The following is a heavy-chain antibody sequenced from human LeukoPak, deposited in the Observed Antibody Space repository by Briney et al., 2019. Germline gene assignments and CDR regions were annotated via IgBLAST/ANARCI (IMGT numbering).Heavy chain of an antibody. J-gene: IGHJ4*02. CDR3: ARDKNRWYSSGYFDY. CDR2: INHSGST. D-gene: IGHD6-19*01. Sequence: PSETLSLTCAVYGGSFSGYYWSWIRQPPGKGLEWIGEINHSGSTNYNPSLKSRVTISVDTPKNQFSLKLSSVTAADTAVYYCARDKNRWYSSGYFDYWGQGTLVTVSS. V-gene: IGHV4-34*01. CDR1: GGSFSGYY.